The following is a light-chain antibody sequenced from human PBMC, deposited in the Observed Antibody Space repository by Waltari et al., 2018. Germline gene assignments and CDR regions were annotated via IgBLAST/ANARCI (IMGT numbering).Light chain of an antibody. CDR2: DAS. V-gene: IGKV1-27*01. CDR3: QRYNSAPFT. J-gene: IGKJ3*01. CDR1: QGIRNF. Sequence: DIQMTQSPSSLSASVGHRVPITCRASQGIRNFLAWYQQKPGKTPKLLIYDASTLRSGVPSRFSGSGFGTDFTLTISGLQPEDVATYYCQRYNSAPFTFGPGTKVDVK.